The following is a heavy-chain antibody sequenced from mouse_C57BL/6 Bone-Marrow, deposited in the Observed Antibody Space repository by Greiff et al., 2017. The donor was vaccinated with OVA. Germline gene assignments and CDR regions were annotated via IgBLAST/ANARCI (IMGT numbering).Heavy chain of an antibody. D-gene: IGHD2-5*01. Sequence: QVQLKESGPGLVQPSQSLSITCTVSGFSLTSYGVHWVRQSPGKGLEWLGVIWRGGSTDYNAAFMSRLSITKDNSKSQVFFKMNSLQADDTAIYYCAKSPPYYSNSYYFDYWGQGTTLTVSS. CDR1: GFSLTSYG. CDR3: AKSPPYYSNSYYFDY. J-gene: IGHJ2*01. V-gene: IGHV2-5*01. CDR2: IWRGGST.